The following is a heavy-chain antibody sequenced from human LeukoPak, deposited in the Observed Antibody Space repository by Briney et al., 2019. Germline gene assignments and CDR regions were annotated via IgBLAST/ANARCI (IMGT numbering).Heavy chain of an antibody. D-gene: IGHD5-12*01. CDR1: GYTFTNYG. J-gene: IGHJ4*02. CDR2: ISAYNGNT. Sequence: ASVKVSCKASGYTFTNYGISWVRQAPGQGLEWMGWISAYNGNTNYAQKLQGRVTMTTDTSTGTAYMEVRSLRSDDTAVYYCARDLTGISGYNYGPFDYWGQGALVTVAS. CDR3: ARDLTGISGYNYGPFDY. V-gene: IGHV1-18*04.